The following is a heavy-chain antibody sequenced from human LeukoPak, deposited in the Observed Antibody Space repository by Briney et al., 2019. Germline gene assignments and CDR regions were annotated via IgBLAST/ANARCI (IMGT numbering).Heavy chain of an antibody. J-gene: IGHJ4*02. CDR2: ISSGSSTI. V-gene: IGHV3-48*03. Sequence: GGSTRLSCAASGFTFKTFEMDWVRQAPGRGLEWVSYISSGSSTIYYADSVKGRFTISRDNAKNSLYLQMDSLRAEDTAVYYCARHPNLNDYGVSSPSYWGQGTLVSVSS. CDR3: ARHPNLNDYGVSSPSY. CDR1: GFTFKTFE. D-gene: IGHD4/OR15-4a*01.